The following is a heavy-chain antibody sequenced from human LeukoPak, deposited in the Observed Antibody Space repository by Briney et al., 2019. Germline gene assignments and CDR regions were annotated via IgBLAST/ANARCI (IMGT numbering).Heavy chain of an antibody. CDR3: ARNYDSSGPPGY. D-gene: IGHD3-22*01. V-gene: IGHV4-34*01. Sequence: SETLSLTCAVYGGSFSGYYWSWIRQPPGKGLEWIGEINHSGSTNYNPSLKSRVTISVDTSKNQFSLKLSSVTAADTAVYYCARNYDSSGPPGYWGQGTPVTVSS. CDR2: INHSGST. J-gene: IGHJ4*02. CDR1: GGSFSGYY.